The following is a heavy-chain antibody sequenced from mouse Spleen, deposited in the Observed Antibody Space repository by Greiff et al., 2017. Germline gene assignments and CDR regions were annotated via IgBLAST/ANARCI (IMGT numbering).Heavy chain of an antibody. J-gene: IGHJ3*01. V-gene: IGHV1-76*01. D-gene: IGHD2-5*01. CDR2: IYPGSGNT. CDR3: ARPSLPSNPGGFAY. Sequence: QVQLQQSGAELVRPGASVKLSCKASGYTFTDYYINWVKQRPGQGLEWIARIYPGSGNTYYNEKFKGKATLTAEKSSSTAYMQLSSLTSEDSAVYFCARPSLPSNPGGFAYWGQGTLVTVSA. CDR1: GYTFTDYY.